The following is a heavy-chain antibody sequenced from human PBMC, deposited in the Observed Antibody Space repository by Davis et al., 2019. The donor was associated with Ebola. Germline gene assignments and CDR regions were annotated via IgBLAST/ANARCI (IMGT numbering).Heavy chain of an antibody. J-gene: IGHJ4*02. CDR2: INHSGST. D-gene: IGHD6-6*01. CDR1: GGSISSYY. V-gene: IGHV4-34*01. CDR3: ARVMYSSSSAPFDY. Sequence: SETLSLTCTVSGGSISSYYWSWIRQPPGKGLEWIGEINHSGSTNYNPSLKSRVTISVDTSKNQFSLKLSSVTAADTAVYYCARVMYSSSSAPFDYWGQGTLVTVSS.